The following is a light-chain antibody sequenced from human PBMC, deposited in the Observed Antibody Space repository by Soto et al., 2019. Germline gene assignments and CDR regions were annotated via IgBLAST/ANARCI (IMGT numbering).Light chain of an antibody. J-gene: IGKJ4*01. Sequence: CRASQSVSSNLAWYQQKPGQAPRLLIYGASTRATGIPARFSGSGSRTAASHISIRPQHADCAAFHCYQANSWPPLTLGGGTKVDIK. CDR3: YQANSWPPLT. CDR2: GAS. CDR1: QSVSSN. V-gene: IGKV3D-15*01.